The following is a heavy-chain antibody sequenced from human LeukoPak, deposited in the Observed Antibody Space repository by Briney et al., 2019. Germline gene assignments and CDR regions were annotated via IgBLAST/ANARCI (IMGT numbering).Heavy chain of an antibody. J-gene: IGHJ6*02. CDR3: ARGLRYYYGSGSYEARYYYGMDV. CDR2: INHSGST. CDR1: GGSFSGYY. V-gene: IGHV4-34*01. Sequence: SETLSLTCAVYGGSFSGYYWSWIRQPPGKGLEWIGEINHSGSTNYNPSLKSRVTISVDTSKNQFSLKLSSVTAADTAVYYCARGLRYYYGSGSYEARYYYGMDVWGQGTTVTVSS. D-gene: IGHD3-10*01.